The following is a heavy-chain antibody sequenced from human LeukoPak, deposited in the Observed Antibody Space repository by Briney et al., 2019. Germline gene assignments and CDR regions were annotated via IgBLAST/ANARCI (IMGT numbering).Heavy chain of an antibody. CDR3: ARENTGSYREFDY. D-gene: IGHD1-26*01. J-gene: IGHJ4*02. CDR2: IYSGGSP. CDR1: GGSISSYF. V-gene: IGHV4-4*07. Sequence: SETLSLTCTVSGGSISSYFWSWIRQPAGKGLEWIGRIYSGGSPHYNPSLKSRVTMSVDSSNNQFSLKLSSVTAADTAVFYCARENTGSYREFDYWGQGTLVTVSS.